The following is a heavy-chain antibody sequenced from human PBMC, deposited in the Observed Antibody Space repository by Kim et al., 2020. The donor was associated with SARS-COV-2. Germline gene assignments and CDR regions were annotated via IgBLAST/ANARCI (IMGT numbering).Heavy chain of an antibody. CDR1: GGTFSSYA. V-gene: IGHV1-69*13. Sequence: SVKVSCKASGGTFSSYAISWVRQAPGQGLEWMGGIIPIFGTANYAQKFQGRVTITADESTSTAYMELSSLRSEDTAVYYCARDIRDYVWGSYRGSDAFDIWGQETMVTVSS. D-gene: IGHD3-16*02. J-gene: IGHJ3*02. CDR2: IIPIFGTA. CDR3: ARDIRDYVWGSYRGSDAFDI.